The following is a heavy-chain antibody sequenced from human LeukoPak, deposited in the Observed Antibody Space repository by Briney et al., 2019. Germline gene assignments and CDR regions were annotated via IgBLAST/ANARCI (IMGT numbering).Heavy chain of an antibody. CDR1: GYSFTSYR. D-gene: IGHD6-19*01. J-gene: IGHJ4*02. CDR2: IDPSDSYT. Sequence: GESLRISCKGSGYSFTSYRISWVRQVPGKGLEWMGRIDPSDSYTNYRPSFQGHVTISADKSISTAYLQWSSLKASDTAMYYCARHIAVAHFDYWGQGTLVTVSS. CDR3: ARHIAVAHFDY. V-gene: IGHV5-10-1*01.